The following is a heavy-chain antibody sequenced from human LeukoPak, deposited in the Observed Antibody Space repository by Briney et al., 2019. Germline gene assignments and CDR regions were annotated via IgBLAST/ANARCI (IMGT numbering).Heavy chain of an antibody. CDR2: IYYSGST. D-gene: IGHD1-26*01. J-gene: IGHJ3*02. Sequence: SETLSLTCAVSGYSISSSNWWGWIRQPPGKGLEWIGYIYYSGSTYYNPSLKSRVTISVDTSKNQFSLKLSSVTAADTAVYYCARVKATTGTGAFDIWGQGTMVTVSS. CDR1: GYSISSSNW. V-gene: IGHV4-28*03. CDR3: ARVKATTGTGAFDI.